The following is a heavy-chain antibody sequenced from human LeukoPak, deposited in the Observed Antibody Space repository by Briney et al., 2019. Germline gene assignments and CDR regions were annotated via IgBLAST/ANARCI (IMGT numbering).Heavy chain of an antibody. D-gene: IGHD4-17*01. CDR3: ARYVGTTVIKIGVGY. Sequence: PETLSLTCAVSGGSVTSTYYWGWIRQPPGKGLEWIGGISYSGTTYYNPSLKSRVTISIDTSRNQFSLKLSSVTAADTAVYYCARYVGTTVIKIGVGYWGQGTLVTVSS. J-gene: IGHJ4*02. CDR1: GGSVTSTYY. CDR2: ISYSGTT. V-gene: IGHV4-39*01.